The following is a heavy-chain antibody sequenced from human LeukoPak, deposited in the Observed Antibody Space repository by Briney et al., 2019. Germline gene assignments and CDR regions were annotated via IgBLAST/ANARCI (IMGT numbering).Heavy chain of an antibody. Sequence: ASVKVSCKASGYTFTGYYMNWVRQAPGQGLECMGWISAYNGNTNYAQKLQGRVTMTTDTSTSTAYMELRSLRSDDTAVYYCARVHVSYYMDVWGKGTTVTVSS. D-gene: IGHD3-10*02. CDR3: ARVHVSYYMDV. CDR1: GYTFTGYY. V-gene: IGHV1-18*04. J-gene: IGHJ6*03. CDR2: ISAYNGNT.